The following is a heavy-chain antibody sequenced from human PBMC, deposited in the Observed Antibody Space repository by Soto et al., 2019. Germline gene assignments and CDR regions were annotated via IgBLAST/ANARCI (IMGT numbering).Heavy chain of an antibody. CDR2: IYYSGST. Sequence: QVPLQESGPGLVKPSQTLSLTCTVSGGSISRGDYYWSWIRQHPGKGLEWIGYIYYSGSTYYNPSLKSGVTISVDTSKNQFSRKLSSVTAADTAVYYCARWWSGSRQGFDPWGQGTLVTVSS. J-gene: IGHJ5*02. CDR3: ARWWSGSRQGFDP. V-gene: IGHV4-31*03. D-gene: IGHD3-3*01. CDR1: GGSISRGDYY.